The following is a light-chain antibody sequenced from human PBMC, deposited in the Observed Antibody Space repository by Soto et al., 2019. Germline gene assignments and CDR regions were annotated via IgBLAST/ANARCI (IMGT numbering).Light chain of an antibody. J-gene: IGKJ2*01. CDR2: GAF. CDR1: QSFSHN. Sequence: EIVMTQSPGTLSVSPGLRATLACRASQSFSHNLAWYQQKPGQAPRLLFYGAFFRATGVPARFSGSGSGTECTLTISSLQSEDFAIYYCQQSDNCPHTFGQGTKLEIK. V-gene: IGKV3-15*01. CDR3: QQSDNCPHT.